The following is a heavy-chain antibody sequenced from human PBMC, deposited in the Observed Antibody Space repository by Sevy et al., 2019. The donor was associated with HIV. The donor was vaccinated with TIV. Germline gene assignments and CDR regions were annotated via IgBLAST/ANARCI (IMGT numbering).Heavy chain of an antibody. D-gene: IGHD3-9*01. CDR3: VKDVVLRYFAWLSMPWIDY. Sequence: GGSLRLSCSASGFTFSSYAMHWVRQAPGKGLEYVSAISSNGGSTYYADSVKGRFTISRDNSKNTLYLQMSRLRAEDTAVYYCVKDVVLRYFAWLSMPWIDYWGQGTLITVSS. CDR1: GFTFSSYA. V-gene: IGHV3-64D*06. CDR2: ISSNGGST. J-gene: IGHJ4*02.